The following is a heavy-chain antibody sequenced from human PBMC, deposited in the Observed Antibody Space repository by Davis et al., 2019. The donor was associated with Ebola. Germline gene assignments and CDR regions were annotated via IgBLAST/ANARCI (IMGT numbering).Heavy chain of an antibody. J-gene: IGHJ4*02. V-gene: IGHV3-30-3*01. CDR1: GFTFSSYA. CDR3: ASSSWLDG. Sequence: GGSLRLSCAASGFTFSSYAMHWVRQAPGKGLEWVAVISYDGSNKYYADSVKGRFTISRDNSKNTLYLQMNSLRAEDTAVYYCASSSWLDGWGQGTLVTVSS. CDR2: ISYDGSNK. D-gene: IGHD6-13*01.